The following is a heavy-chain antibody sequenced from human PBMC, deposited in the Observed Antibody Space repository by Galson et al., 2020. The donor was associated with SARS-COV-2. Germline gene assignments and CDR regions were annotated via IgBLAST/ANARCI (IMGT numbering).Heavy chain of an antibody. V-gene: IGHV3-66*01. CDR2: IHADGTT. Sequence: GSLKISCTASGFTVSGNYMSWFRQAPREGLEWVSVIHADGTTFHADSVKGRFTISRDYSKNTLYLQMNSLRVDDTAVYYCAKNYYDYYGVDVWGQGTTVVVAS. CDR1: GFTVSGNY. J-gene: IGHJ6*02. CDR3: AKNYYDYYGVDV.